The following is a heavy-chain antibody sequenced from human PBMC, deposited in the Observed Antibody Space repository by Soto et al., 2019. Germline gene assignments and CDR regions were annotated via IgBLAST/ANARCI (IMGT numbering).Heavy chain of an antibody. V-gene: IGHV3-23*01. CDR2: ISNSGGST. CDR3: AKGRGVFDY. Sequence: EVQLLESGGGLVQPGGSLRLSCAASGFTFSSYDMSWVRQAPGKGLEWVSGISNSGGSTYYADSVKGRVTISRDNSKNTLYLQMNSLRAEDTAVYYCAKGRGVFDYWGQGTLVTVSS. J-gene: IGHJ4*02. CDR1: GFTFSSYD. D-gene: IGHD2-8*01.